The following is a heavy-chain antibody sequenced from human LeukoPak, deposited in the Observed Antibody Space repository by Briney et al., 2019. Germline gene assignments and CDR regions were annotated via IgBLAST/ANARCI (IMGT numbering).Heavy chain of an antibody. D-gene: IGHD1-26*01. CDR3: AIMRSIVGPRGGAHFDY. Sequence: PGGSLRLSCAASGFTVSSNYMCWVRQAPGKGLEWVSGISDTNEIAYYADSVKGRFTISRDDSKNTLYLQMNSLRAEDTAVYYCAIMRSIVGPRGGAHFDYWGQGTLVTVSS. CDR2: ISDTNEIA. J-gene: IGHJ4*02. CDR1: GFTVSSNY. V-gene: IGHV3-23*01.